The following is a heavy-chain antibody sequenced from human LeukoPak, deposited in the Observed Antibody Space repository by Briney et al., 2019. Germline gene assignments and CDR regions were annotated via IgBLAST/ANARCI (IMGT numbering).Heavy chain of an antibody. D-gene: IGHD5-18*01. V-gene: IGHV3-9*01. Sequence: PGRSLRLSCAASGFTFDDYAMHWVRQAPGKGLEWVSGISWNSGSIGYADSVKGRFTISRDNAKNSLYLQMNSLRAEDTALYYCAKDKGYSYGYGFDYWGQGTLVTVSS. CDR1: GFTFDDYA. CDR3: AKDKGYSYGYGFDY. CDR2: ISWNSGSI. J-gene: IGHJ4*02.